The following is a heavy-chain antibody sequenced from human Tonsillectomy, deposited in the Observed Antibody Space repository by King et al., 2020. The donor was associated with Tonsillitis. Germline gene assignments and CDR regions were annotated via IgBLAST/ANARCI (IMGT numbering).Heavy chain of an antibody. J-gene: IGHJ4*02. CDR3: ARVSDILTGHYPYYFDY. D-gene: IGHD3-9*01. CDR2: IYYSGST. CDR1: GGSIRGYY. Sequence: VQLQESGPGLVKPSETPSLTCTVSGGSIRGYYWSWIRQPPGKGLEWIGNIYYSGSTNYNPSLKSRVTISLDTSKNQFSLRLSSVTAADTAVYYCARVSDILTGHYPYYFDYWGQGTLVTVSS. V-gene: IGHV4-59*01.